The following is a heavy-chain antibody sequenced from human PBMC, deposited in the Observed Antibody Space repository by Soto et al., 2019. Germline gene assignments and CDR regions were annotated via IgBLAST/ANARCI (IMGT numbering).Heavy chain of an antibody. CDR2: IYYSGST. Sequence: SETLSLTCTVSGGSISSYYWSWIRQPPGKGLEWIGYIYYSGSTNYNPSLKSRVTISVDTSKNQFSLKLSSVTAADTAVYYCARDIAARGWFDPWGQGTPVTVSS. D-gene: IGHD6-6*01. V-gene: IGHV4-59*01. CDR1: GGSISSYY. J-gene: IGHJ5*02. CDR3: ARDIAARGWFDP.